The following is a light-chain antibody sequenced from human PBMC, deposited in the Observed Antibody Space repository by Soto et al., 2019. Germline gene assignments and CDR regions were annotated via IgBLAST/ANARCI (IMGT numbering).Light chain of an antibody. V-gene: IGKV3-20*01. CDR1: QSVSNNY. CDR3: QQYGSSPIT. CDR2: GAS. J-gene: IGKJ5*01. Sequence: EIVLTQSPGTLSLSPVERATLSCRASQSVSNNYLAWYQQKPGQAPRLLIYGASSRATGIPDRFSGSGSGTDFTLTISRLEPEDFAVYYCQQYGSSPITFGQGTRRRL.